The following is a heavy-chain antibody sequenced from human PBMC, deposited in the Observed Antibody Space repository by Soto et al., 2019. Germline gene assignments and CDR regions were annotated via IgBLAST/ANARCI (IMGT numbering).Heavy chain of an antibody. Sequence: GGSLRLSCASSGFTLSMSAVNWVRQAPGKGLEWVSYISDSGDGTYYADSVKGRFTISRDRSKNTVSLQMDSLRAEDTAVYYCAKDRGIIVKAGDAFDVWGQGTKVTVSS. D-gene: IGHD3-16*02. CDR2: ISDSGDGT. CDR3: AKDRGIIVKAGDAFDV. J-gene: IGHJ3*01. V-gene: IGHV3-23*01. CDR1: GFTLSMSA.